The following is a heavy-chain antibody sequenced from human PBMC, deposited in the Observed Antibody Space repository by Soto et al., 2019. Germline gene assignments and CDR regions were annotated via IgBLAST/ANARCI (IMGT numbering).Heavy chain of an antibody. V-gene: IGHV3-33*03. CDR1: GFSFSSYG. D-gene: IGHD1-26*01. J-gene: IGHJ3*01. CDR2: IWYDGSNK. Sequence: QVHLVESGGGVVQPGRSLRLSCAASGFSFSSYGMHWVRQAPGKGLDWVAVIWYDGSNKYYAESVKGRFTISRDNSKNTVYVQMNCLTVEDTAVYYCARAQYTGSYFDACDVWGQGTMVTVSS. CDR3: ARAQYTGSYFDACDV.